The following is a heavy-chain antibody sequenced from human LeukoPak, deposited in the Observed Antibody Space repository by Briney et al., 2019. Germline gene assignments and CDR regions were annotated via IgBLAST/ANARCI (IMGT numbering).Heavy chain of an antibody. D-gene: IGHD5-18*01. Sequence: PGGSLRLSCAASGFTFNNFAMNWVRQAPGKGLEWVSSIKGGGASPFYADSVKGRFTISRDNSKNTLFLQMNSLRAEDTALYYCAKRSLSYGNDAFDIWGQGTMVTVSS. V-gene: IGHV3-23*01. CDR3: AKRSLSYGNDAFDI. J-gene: IGHJ3*02. CDR1: GFTFNNFA. CDR2: IKGGGASP.